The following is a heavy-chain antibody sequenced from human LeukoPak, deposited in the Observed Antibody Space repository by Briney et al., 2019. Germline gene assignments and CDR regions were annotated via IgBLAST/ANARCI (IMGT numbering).Heavy chain of an antibody. V-gene: IGHV4-59*08. Sequence: LSETLSLTCTVSGGSISGTYYWSWIRQPPGKGLKWIGYIYYTGTTDSNPSLKSRVTISLDTSKNQFSLNLSSVTAADTAVYYCARRWVYDKRAFDAWGQGTMVTVSS. CDR1: GGSISGTYY. D-gene: IGHD3-16*01. CDR3: ARRWVYDKRAFDA. CDR2: IYYTGTT. J-gene: IGHJ3*01.